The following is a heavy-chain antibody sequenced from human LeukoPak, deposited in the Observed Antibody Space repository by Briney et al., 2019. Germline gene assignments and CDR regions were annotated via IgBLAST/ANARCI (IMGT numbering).Heavy chain of an antibody. CDR2: INHSGST. CDR3: ARGIYCSSTSCYNVLDH. CDR1: GGSFSGYY. Sequence: SETLSLTCAVYGGSFSGYYWSWIRQPPGKGLEWIGEINHSGSTNYNPSLKSRVTISVDTSKNQFSLKLSSVTAADTAVYYCARGIYCSSTSCYNVLDHWGQGTLVTVSS. D-gene: IGHD2-2*02. V-gene: IGHV4-34*01. J-gene: IGHJ4*02.